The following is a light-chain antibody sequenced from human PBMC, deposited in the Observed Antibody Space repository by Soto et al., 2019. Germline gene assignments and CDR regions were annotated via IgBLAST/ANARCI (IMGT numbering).Light chain of an antibody. CDR3: SSYKSSSTL. Sequence: QSALTQPASVSGSLGQSITVSCTGISSDLGGYKPVSWYQQRPDKAPQLIIYEVSKRPSGVSDRFSGSKSGNTASLTISGLQADDEADYYCSSYKSSSTLFGGGTKLTVL. J-gene: IGLJ2*01. CDR2: EVS. V-gene: IGLV2-14*01. CDR1: SSDLGGYKP.